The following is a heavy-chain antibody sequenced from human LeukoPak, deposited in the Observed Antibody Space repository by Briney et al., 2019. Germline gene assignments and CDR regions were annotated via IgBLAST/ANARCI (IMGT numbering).Heavy chain of an antibody. CDR3: ARTHSSSWYR. CDR2: IYHSGST. CDR1: GYSISSGYY. Sequence: SETLSLTCTVSGYSISSGYYWGWIRQPPGKGLEWIGSIYHSGSTYYNPSLKSRVTISVDTSKNQFSLKLSSVTAADTAVYYCARTHSSSWYRWGQGTLVTVSS. J-gene: IGHJ4*02. D-gene: IGHD6-13*01. V-gene: IGHV4-38-2*02.